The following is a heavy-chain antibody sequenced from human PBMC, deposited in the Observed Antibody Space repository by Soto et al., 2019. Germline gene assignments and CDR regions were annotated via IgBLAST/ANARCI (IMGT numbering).Heavy chain of an antibody. V-gene: IGHV4-59*12. J-gene: IGHJ4*02. CDR1: GVSISSYY. D-gene: IGHD5-18*01. CDR2: IYYSGST. Sequence: ETLSLTCTVSGVSISSYYWSWIRQPPGKGLEWIGYIYYSGSTNYNPSLKSRVTISVDTSKNKFSLKLSSVTAADTAVYYCARVWWIRNQYYFDYWGQGTLVTLSS. CDR3: ARVWWIRNQYYFDY.